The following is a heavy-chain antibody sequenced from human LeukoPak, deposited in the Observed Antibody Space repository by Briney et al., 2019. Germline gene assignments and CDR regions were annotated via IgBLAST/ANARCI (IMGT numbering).Heavy chain of an antibody. CDR1: GYTFTSYD. D-gene: IGHD3-10*01. Sequence: ASVKVSCKTSGYTFTSYDINWVRQATGQGLEWVGWMNPNSGNTAYAPKFQGRVTMTRDTSISTAYMELSSLRSEDTAVYYCARGGTLVQGITVLYGMDVWGQGTTVTVSS. J-gene: IGHJ6*02. V-gene: IGHV1-8*01. CDR2: MNPNSGNT. CDR3: ARGGTLVQGITVLYGMDV.